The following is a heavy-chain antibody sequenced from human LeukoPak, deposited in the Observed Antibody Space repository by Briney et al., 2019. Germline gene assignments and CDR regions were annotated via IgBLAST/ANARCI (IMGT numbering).Heavy chain of an antibody. V-gene: IGHV3-23*01. Sequence: PGGSLRLSCAASGFTFSSYAMSWVRQAPGKGLEWVSAISGSGGSTYYADSVKGRFTISRDNSKNTLYLQMNSLRAEDTAVYYCAKVSVYSYGFSLSTVVDYWGQGTLVTVSS. J-gene: IGHJ4*02. D-gene: IGHD5-18*01. CDR1: GFTFSSYA. CDR3: AKVSVYSYGFSLSTVVDY. CDR2: ISGSGGST.